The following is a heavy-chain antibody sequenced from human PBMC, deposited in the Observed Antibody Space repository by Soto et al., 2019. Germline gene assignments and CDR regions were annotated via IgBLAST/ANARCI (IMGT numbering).Heavy chain of an antibody. CDR3: ARGRGTPYYFDY. D-gene: IGHD3-16*01. CDR2: INHSGST. CDR1: GGSFSGYY. J-gene: IGHJ4*02. Sequence: QVQLQQWGAGLLKPSETLSLTCAVYGGSFSGYYWSWIRQPPGKGLEWIGEINHSGSTNYNPSLKRRVTLSVDTAKNQFSLKLSSVTAADTAVYYCARGRGTPYYFDYWGQGTLVTVSS. V-gene: IGHV4-34*01.